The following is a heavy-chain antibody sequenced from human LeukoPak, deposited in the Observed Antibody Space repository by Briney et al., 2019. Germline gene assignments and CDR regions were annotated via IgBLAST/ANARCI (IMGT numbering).Heavy chain of an antibody. V-gene: IGHV1-18*01. CDR2: IRTTDGST. Sequence: ASVKVSCKASGFSFSSYGVNWVRQAPGQGLQWMGWIRTTDGSTHYANNFQGRVTMTIDTSTNTAFMELRSLTSDDTAVYYCARDATHADFYGSGSYRFEPWGQGTLVTVSS. D-gene: IGHD3-10*01. CDR3: ARDATHADFYGSGSYRFEP. CDR1: GFSFSSYG. J-gene: IGHJ5*02.